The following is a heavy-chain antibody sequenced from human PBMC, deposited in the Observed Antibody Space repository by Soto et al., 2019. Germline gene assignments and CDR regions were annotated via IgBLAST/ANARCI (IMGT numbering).Heavy chain of an antibody. J-gene: IGHJ3*02. Sequence: SETLSLTCTVSGGSISSYYWSWIRQPPGKGLEWIGYIYYSGSTNYNPSLKSRVTISVDTSKNQFSLKLSSVTAADTAVYYCARAPPLGYCSGGSCPPGDAFDIWGQGTMVTVSS. V-gene: IGHV4-59*01. D-gene: IGHD2-15*01. CDR2: IYYSGST. CDR1: GGSISSYY. CDR3: ARAPPLGYCSGGSCPPGDAFDI.